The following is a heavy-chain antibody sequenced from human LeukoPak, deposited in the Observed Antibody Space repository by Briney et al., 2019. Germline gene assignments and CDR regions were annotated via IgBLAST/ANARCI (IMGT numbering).Heavy chain of an antibody. D-gene: IGHD4-17*01. CDR1: GGSISSSTYY. V-gene: IGHV4-39*07. CDR2: IYYSGST. CDR3: ARDYGDYADAFDI. J-gene: IGHJ3*02. Sequence: SETLSLTCTVSGGSISSSTYYWGWIRQPPGKGLEWIGTIYYSGSTYYNPSLQSRVTISVDTSKNQFSLKLSSVTAADTAVYYCARDYGDYADAFDIWGQGTMVTVSS.